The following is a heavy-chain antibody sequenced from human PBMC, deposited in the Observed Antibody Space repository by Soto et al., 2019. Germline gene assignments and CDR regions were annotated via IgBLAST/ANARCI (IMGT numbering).Heavy chain of an antibody. V-gene: IGHV4-31*03. J-gene: IGHJ4*02. CDR3: AREGDGGSSPIYAD. CDR1: GGSISSGGYY. CDR2: IYYSGST. Sequence: QVQLQESGPGLVKPSQTLSLTCTVSGGSISSGGYYWSWIRQHPGKGLEWIGYIYYSGSTYYNPALKSRVTISVDTSKNQFSLKLSSVTAADTAVYYCAREGDGGSSPIYADWGQGTLVTVSS. D-gene: IGHD2-15*01.